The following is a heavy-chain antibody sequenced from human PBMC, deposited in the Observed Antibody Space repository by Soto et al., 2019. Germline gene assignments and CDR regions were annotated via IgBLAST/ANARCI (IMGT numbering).Heavy chain of an antibody. D-gene: IGHD5-18*01. CDR1: GGTFSSYT. CDR2: IIPILGIA. J-gene: IGHJ4*02. CDR3: AKESGSQIQLWANFDY. Sequence: ASVKVSCKASGGTFSSYTISWVRQAPGQGLEWMGRIIPILGIANYAQKFQGRVTITADKSTSTAYMELNSLGAEDTAVYYCAKESGSQIQLWANFDYWGQGTLVTVSS. V-gene: IGHV1-69*04.